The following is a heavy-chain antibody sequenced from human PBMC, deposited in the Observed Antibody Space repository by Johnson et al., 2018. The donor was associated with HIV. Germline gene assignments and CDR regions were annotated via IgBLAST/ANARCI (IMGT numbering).Heavy chain of an antibody. D-gene: IGHD3-22*01. Sequence: QVQLVESGGGLVQPGGSLRLSCAASGFTFSNSWMHWVRQAPGKGLEGVAVISYDGSNKYYADSVKGRLTIARDNSKNTVYLQMNSLRTEDTAVYYCARGITMIAVVKGDAFDIWGQGTMVTVSS. CDR2: ISYDGSNK. CDR1: GFTFSNSW. V-gene: IGHV3-30*03. J-gene: IGHJ3*02. CDR3: ARGITMIAVVKGDAFDI.